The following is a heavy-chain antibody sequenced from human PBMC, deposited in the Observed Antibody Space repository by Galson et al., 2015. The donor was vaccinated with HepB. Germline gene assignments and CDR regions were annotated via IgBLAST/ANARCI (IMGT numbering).Heavy chain of an antibody. J-gene: IGHJ2*01. CDR3: ARDEGYYRGYWYFDL. CDR2: IKEDESER. CDR1: GFTFRSYW. V-gene: IGHV3-7*03. D-gene: IGHD1-26*01. Sequence: SLRLSCAASGFTFRSYWMNWVRQAPGKGLVWVAKIKEDESERYYVDSVEGRFTISRDLSKNAVYLQMSSLRAEDTAMYYCARDEGYYRGYWYFDLWGRGSLVTVS.